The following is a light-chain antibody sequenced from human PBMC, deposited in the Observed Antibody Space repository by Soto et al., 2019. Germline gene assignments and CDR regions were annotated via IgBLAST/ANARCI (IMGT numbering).Light chain of an antibody. J-gene: IGLJ1*01. Sequence: QSVLTQPASVSGSPGQSITISCTGIIIDVGSYNYVSCYQQDPGKAAKLMIYDVSTRPSGVSDRFSGSMSGNTDSLTISGLRAEDEADYYCGSYTTSSNYVFGTGTKVTVL. CDR1: IIDVGSYNY. V-gene: IGLV2-14*03. CDR2: DVS. CDR3: GSYTTSSNYV.